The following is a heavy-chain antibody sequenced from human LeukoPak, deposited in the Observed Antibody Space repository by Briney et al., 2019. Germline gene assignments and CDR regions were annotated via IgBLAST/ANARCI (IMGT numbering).Heavy chain of an antibody. J-gene: IGHJ4*02. CDR3: ARDLAMYSPDLDY. CDR2: INPKTGVT. V-gene: IGHV1-2*02. CDR1: GYTFTDYY. D-gene: IGHD1-26*01. Sequence: GASVKVSCKASGYTFTDYYLHWVRQAPGHGLEWMGWINPKTGVTKYAQNFQGRVTMTRDTSINTAYMEVSRLRSDDTAVFYCARDLAMYSPDLDYWGQGTLVTV.